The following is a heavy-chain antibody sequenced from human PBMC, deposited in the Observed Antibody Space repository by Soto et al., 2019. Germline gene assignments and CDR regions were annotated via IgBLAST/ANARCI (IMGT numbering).Heavy chain of an antibody. CDR2: ISGSGGST. Sequence: TGGSLRLSCAASGFTFNSYSMTWVRQAPGKGLEWVSGISGSGGSTKYADSVKGRVTISRDNSKNTLYLQMNSLRAEDTAVYYCATAVTTSLYYYYGMDVWGQGTTVTVSS. CDR1: GFTFNSYS. V-gene: IGHV3-23*01. D-gene: IGHD4-17*01. CDR3: ATAVTTSLYYYYGMDV. J-gene: IGHJ6*02.